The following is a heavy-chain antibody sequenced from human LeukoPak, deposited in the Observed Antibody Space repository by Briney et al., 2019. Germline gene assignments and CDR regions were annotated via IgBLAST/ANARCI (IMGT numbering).Heavy chain of an antibody. J-gene: IGHJ5*02. D-gene: IGHD3-3*01. Sequence: SETLSLTCTVSGGSISSHYWSWIRQPPGKGLEWIGYIYYSGSTNYNPSLKSRVTISVDTSKNQFSLKLSSVTAADTAVYYCARERYYDFWNGYWYNWFDPWGQGTLVTVSS. V-gene: IGHV4-59*11. CDR3: ARERYYDFWNGYWYNWFDP. CDR2: IYYSGST. CDR1: GGSISSHY.